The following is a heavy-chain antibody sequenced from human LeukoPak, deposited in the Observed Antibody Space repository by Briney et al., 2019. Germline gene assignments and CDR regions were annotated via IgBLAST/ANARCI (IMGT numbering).Heavy chain of an antibody. CDR2: MNPNSGNT. CDR1: GYTFTSYD. CDR3: ARRRRIGNWFDP. Sequence: GASVKVSCKASGYTFTSYDINWVRQATGQGLEWMGWMNPNSGNTGYAQKFQGRVTITRNTSISTAYMELSSLRSEDTAVYYCARRRRIGNWFDPWGQGTLVTVSS. V-gene: IGHV1-8*03. J-gene: IGHJ5*02. D-gene: IGHD2/OR15-2a*01.